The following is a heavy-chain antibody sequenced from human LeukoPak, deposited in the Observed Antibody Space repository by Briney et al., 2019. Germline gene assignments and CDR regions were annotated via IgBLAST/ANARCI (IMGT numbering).Heavy chain of an antibody. Sequence: SETLSLTCTVSGGSISSSSYYWGWIRQPPGKGLEWIGNIYYSGSTYYNPSLKSRVTISVDMSKNQFSLKVSSVTAADTAVYYCARVFDSGSQAYFYYMDVWGKGTTVTISS. D-gene: IGHD3-10*01. CDR1: GGSISSSSYY. CDR2: IYYSGST. CDR3: ARVFDSGSQAYFYYMDV. J-gene: IGHJ6*03. V-gene: IGHV4-39*07.